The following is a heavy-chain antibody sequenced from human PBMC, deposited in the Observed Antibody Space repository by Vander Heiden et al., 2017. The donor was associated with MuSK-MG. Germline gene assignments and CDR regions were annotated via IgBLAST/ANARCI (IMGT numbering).Heavy chain of an antibody. CDR1: GFSFSNYW. J-gene: IGHJ4*02. CDR2: IKQNGGEK. D-gene: IGHD6-13*01. V-gene: IGHV3-7*03. CDR3: ARGPYSSSWTPFDY. Sequence: EVRLVESGGGLVQPGGSLRLSCAASGFSFSNYWMTWVRQAPGKGLEWVANIKQNGGEKYYVDSVKGRFTISRDNAKNSLYLQMNSLRVEDTAFYYCARGPYSSSWTPFDYWGQGTLVTVSS.